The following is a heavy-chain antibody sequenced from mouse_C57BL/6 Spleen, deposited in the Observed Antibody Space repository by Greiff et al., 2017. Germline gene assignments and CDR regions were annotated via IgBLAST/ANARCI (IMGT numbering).Heavy chain of an antibody. CDR1: GYTFTSYW. Sequence: QVQLQQSGAELVRPGSSVKLSCKASGYTFTSYWMHWVKQRPIQGLEWIGNIDPSDSETHYNQKFKDKATLTVDKSSSTAYMQLSSLTSEDSAVYYCARAYYDYDPYYFDYWGQGTTLTVSS. V-gene: IGHV1-52*01. D-gene: IGHD2-4*01. CDR3: ARAYYDYDPYYFDY. CDR2: IDPSDSET. J-gene: IGHJ2*01.